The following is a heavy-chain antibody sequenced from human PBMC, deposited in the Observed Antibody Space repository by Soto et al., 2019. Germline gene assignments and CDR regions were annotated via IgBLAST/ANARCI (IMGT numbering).Heavy chain of an antibody. CDR3: ARGEGAGLFGMDV. D-gene: IGHD1-26*01. Sequence: GGSLRLSCEASAFMFSDYWMTWVRQAPGKGLEWVANIKQDGSEKYYVDSVKGRFTISRDNAKKSLYLQMSSLRAEDTAVYYCARGEGAGLFGMDVWGQGTTVTVSS. CDR1: AFMFSDYW. CDR2: IKQDGSEK. J-gene: IGHJ6*02. V-gene: IGHV3-7*03.